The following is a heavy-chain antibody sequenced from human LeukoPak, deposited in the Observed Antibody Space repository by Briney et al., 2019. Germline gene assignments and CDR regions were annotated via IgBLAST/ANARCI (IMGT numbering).Heavy chain of an antibody. Sequence: ASVKVSCKASGYTFTSYGISWVRQAPGQGLEWIGWISAYNGNTNYAQKLQGRVTMTTDTSTITAYMELRSLRSDDTAVYYCARDMVLLWFGESFDYWGQGTLVTVSS. CDR3: ARDMVLLWFGESFDY. CDR1: GYTFTSYG. CDR2: ISAYNGNT. J-gene: IGHJ4*02. D-gene: IGHD3-10*01. V-gene: IGHV1-18*01.